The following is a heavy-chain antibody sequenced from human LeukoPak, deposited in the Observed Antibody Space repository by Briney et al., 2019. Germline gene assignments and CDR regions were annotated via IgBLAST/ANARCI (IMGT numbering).Heavy chain of an antibody. V-gene: IGHV1-69*05. CDR2: IIPIFGTA. D-gene: IGHD5-12*01. CDR3: ARGLALATSPFDY. CDR1: GGTFSSYA. J-gene: IGHJ4*02. Sequence: SVKVSFKASGGTFSSYAISWVRQAPGQGLEWMGGIIPIFGTANYAQKFQGRVTITTDESTSTAYMELSSLRSEDTAVYYCARGLALATSPFDYWGQGTLVTVSS.